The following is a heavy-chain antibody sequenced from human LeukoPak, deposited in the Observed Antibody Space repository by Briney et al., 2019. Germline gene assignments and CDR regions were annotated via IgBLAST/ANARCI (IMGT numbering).Heavy chain of an antibody. Sequence: WASVKVSCKASGYTFTGYYMHWVRQAPGQGHEWMGWINLNSGGTNYAQKFQGRVTMSRDTSISTAYMELNRLRSDDTAVYYCARAGPDDVWRGYRHNGAFDIWGQGTMVTVSS. J-gene: IGHJ3*02. V-gene: IGHV1-2*02. CDR2: INLNSGGT. D-gene: IGHD3-3*01. CDR3: ARAGPDDVWRGYRHNGAFDI. CDR1: GYTFTGYY.